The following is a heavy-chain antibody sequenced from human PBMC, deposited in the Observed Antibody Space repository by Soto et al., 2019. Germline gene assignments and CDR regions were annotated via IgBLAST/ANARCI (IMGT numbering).Heavy chain of an antibody. J-gene: IGHJ4*02. CDR1: GVTFSSYA. Sequence: SVKVSCKASGVTFSSYAISWVRQAPGQGLEWMGGIIPIFGTANYAQKFQGRVTITADKSTSTAYMELSSLRSEDTAVYYCARDGVAGTGPLDYWGQGTLVTVSS. CDR2: IIPIFGTA. D-gene: IGHD6-19*01. V-gene: IGHV1-69*06. CDR3: ARDGVAGTGPLDY.